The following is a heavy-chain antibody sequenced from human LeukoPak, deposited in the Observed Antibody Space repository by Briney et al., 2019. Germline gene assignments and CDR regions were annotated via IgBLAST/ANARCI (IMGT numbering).Heavy chain of an antibody. V-gene: IGHV5-51*01. J-gene: IGHJ6*02. CDR2: IYPGGSDI. CDR3: ARHGYDILTGYYKVIAYYYGMDV. D-gene: IGHD3-9*01. Sequence: PGGSLKISWKGSGYRFTSYWIGWVRQMPGKGLEWMGIIYPGGSDIRYSPSFQGQVNISADNPIRTAYLQWSSLKASDTAMYYCARHGYDILTGYYKVIAYYYGMDVWGQGTTVTVSS. CDR1: GYRFTSYW.